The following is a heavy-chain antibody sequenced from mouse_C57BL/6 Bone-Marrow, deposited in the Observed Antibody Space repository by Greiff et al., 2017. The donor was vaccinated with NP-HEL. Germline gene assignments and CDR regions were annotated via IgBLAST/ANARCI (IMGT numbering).Heavy chain of an antibody. CDR2: ISNLAYSI. V-gene: IGHV5-15*04. CDR1: GFTFSDYG. D-gene: IGHD3-2*02. J-gene: IGHJ4*01. CDR3: ARRQLRLRTYAMDY. Sequence: EVKLVESGGGLVQPGGSLKLSCAASGFTFSDYGMAWVRQAPRKGPEWVGFISNLAYSIYYADTVTGRFTISRENAKNTLYLEMSSLRSEDTAMYYCARRQLRLRTYAMDYWGQGTSVTVSS.